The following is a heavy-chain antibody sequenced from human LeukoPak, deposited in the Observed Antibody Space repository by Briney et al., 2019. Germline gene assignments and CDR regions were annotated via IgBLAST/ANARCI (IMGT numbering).Heavy chain of an antibody. Sequence: PGRSLRLSCAASGFTFSSYGMHWVRQAPGKGLEWVAVIWYDGSNTYYADSVKGRFTISRDNSKNTLYLQMNSLRAEDTAVYYCARDVREQLIFDYWGQGTLVTVSS. V-gene: IGHV3-33*01. J-gene: IGHJ4*02. D-gene: IGHD6-13*01. CDR2: IWYDGSNT. CDR3: ARDVREQLIFDY. CDR1: GFTFSSYG.